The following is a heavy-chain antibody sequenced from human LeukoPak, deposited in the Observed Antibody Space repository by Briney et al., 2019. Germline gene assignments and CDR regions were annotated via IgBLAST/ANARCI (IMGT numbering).Heavy chain of an antibody. D-gene: IGHD3-10*01. CDR2: ISGDGGST. Sequence: PGGSLRLSCAASGFTFSSYAMSWVRQAPGKGLEWVSLISGDGGSTYYADSVKGRFTISRDNSKNSLYLQMNSLRTEDTALYYCAKDWRRITHSWGGAFDIWGQGTMVTVSS. V-gene: IGHV3-43*02. CDR3: AKDWRRITHSWGGAFDI. CDR1: GFTFSSYA. J-gene: IGHJ3*02.